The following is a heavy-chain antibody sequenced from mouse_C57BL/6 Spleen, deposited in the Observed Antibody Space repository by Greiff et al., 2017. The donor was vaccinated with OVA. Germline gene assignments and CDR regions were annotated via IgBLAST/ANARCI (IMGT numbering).Heavy chain of an antibody. J-gene: IGHJ3*01. V-gene: IGHV2-9*01. Sequence: VKLVEPGPGLVAPSQSLSITCTVSGFSLTSYGVDWVRQPPGQGLEWLGVIWGGGSTNYNSAIMTRLSTSKETSKSQVFLKRNSLQTDDTARYYCAKRSSGSAAYWGQGTLVTVSA. D-gene: IGHD1-1*01. CDR3: AKRSSGSAAY. CDR2: IWGGGST. CDR1: GFSLTSYG.